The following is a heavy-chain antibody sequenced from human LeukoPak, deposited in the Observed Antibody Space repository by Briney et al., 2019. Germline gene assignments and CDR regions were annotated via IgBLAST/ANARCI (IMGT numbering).Heavy chain of an antibody. J-gene: IGHJ4*02. CDR2: IHHSGST. V-gene: IGHV4-38-2*01. D-gene: IGHD2-2*01. CDR1: GYSISSLYY. CDR3: ARLGYCSSTGCYPDY. Sequence: SETLSLTCAVSGYSISSLYYWGWIRQPPGKGLEWITSIHHSGSTDYNPSLKSRVTISVDTSKNQFSLKLRYVTAADTAVYYCARLGYCSSTGCYPDYWGQGTLVTVSS.